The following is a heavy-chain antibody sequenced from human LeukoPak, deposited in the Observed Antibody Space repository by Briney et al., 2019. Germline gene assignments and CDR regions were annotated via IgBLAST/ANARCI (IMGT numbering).Heavy chain of an antibody. CDR3: ARTLGIVGVSALDAFDI. D-gene: IGHD1-26*01. Sequence: GESLRISCQGFGYPFTTSWIGWVRQLPGKGLEWMGIIYPGDSDTRYSPSFQGQVTISADKSISTAYLQWSSLKASDTAMYYCARTLGIVGVSALDAFDIWGQGTMVTVSS. CDR1: GYPFTTSW. V-gene: IGHV5-51*01. J-gene: IGHJ3*02. CDR2: IYPGDSDT.